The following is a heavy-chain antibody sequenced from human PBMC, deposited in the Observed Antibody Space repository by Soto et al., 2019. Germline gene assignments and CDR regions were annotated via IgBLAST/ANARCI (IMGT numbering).Heavy chain of an antibody. CDR2: VSAYNGHT. V-gene: IGHV1-18*04. Sequence: QVQLVQSGPEVKKPGASVKVSCKTSGYLFTNYAITWLRQAPGQTLEWMGWVSAYNGHTKYAQKFQGRVTMTRDTSTNTVYMEMTSLRSDDTAVYFCARDFSFYDSSRYPRTDAFVVWGPGTAVTVSS. CDR1: GYLFTNYA. J-gene: IGHJ3*01. D-gene: IGHD3-22*01. CDR3: ARDFSFYDSSRYPRTDAFVV.